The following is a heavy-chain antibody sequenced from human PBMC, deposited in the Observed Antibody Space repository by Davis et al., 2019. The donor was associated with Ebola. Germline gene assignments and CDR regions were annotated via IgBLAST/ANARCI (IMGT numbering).Heavy chain of an antibody. CDR1: GYTFTSYD. CDR2: MNPNSGNT. Sequence: ASVKVSCKASGYTFTSYDINWVRQATGQGLEWMGWMNPNSGNTGYAQKFQGRVTITRNTSISTAYMELSSLRSEDTAVYYCARSSCGGDCYASEGYYYMDVWGKGTTVTVSS. CDR3: ARSSCGGDCYASEGYYYMDV. V-gene: IGHV1-8*03. D-gene: IGHD2-21*01. J-gene: IGHJ6*03.